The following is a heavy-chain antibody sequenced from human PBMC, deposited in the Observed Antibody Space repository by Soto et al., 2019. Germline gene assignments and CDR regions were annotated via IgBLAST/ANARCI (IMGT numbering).Heavy chain of an antibody. J-gene: IGHJ6*02. D-gene: IGHD2-8*02. V-gene: IGHV1-69*12. CDR3: AQDTDRPQLGGNYYYILDV. CDR1: GGTFRTAA. CDR2: IMPVFRTP. Sequence: QVQLEQSGAEVKKPGSSVKVSCKASGGTFRTAAISWVRQAPGQGREWMGGIMPVFRTPDYAQKFQGRVTITADESTNTAYMELSRLRSDDTAVYYCAQDTDRPQLGGNYYYILDVWGQGTTITVSS.